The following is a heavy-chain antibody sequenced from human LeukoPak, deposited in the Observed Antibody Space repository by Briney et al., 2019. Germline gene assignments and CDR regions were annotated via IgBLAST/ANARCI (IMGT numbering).Heavy chain of an antibody. V-gene: IGHV3-23*01. CDR2: IVGNGGST. CDR1: GFTFTGYA. CDR3: AKYSSGLDY. J-gene: IGHJ4*02. Sequence: PGGSLRLSCAASGFTFTGYAMGWVRQAPGKGLEWVSAIVGNGGSTYYADSVKGRFTISRDNSKNTLYLQMNSLRAEDTAVYYCAKYSSGLDYWGQGTLVTVPS. D-gene: IGHD6-19*01.